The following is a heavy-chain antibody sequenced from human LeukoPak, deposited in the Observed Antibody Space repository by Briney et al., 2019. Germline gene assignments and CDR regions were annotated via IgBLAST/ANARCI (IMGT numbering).Heavy chain of an antibody. CDR3: ARDLRYYYGSGSYNLPFDY. J-gene: IGHJ4*02. CDR2: INPNSGGT. CDR1: GYTFTGYY. V-gene: IGHV1-2*02. D-gene: IGHD3-10*01. Sequence: ASVKVSCKASGYTFTGYYIHWVRQAPGQGLEWMGWINPNSGGTNYAQKFQGRVTMTRDTSISTAYMELSRLRSDDTAVYYCARDLRYYYGSGSYNLPFDYWGQGTLVTVSS.